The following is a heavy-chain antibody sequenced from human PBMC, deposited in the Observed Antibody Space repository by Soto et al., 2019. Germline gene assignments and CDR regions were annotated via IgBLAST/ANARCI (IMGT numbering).Heavy chain of an antibody. J-gene: IGHJ6*02. CDR3: ARGPITMVRGVIIYYYYYGMDV. Sequence: ASVKVSCKASGYTFTSYYMHWVRQAPGQGLEWMGIINPSGGSTSYAQKFQGRVTITRDTSASTAYMELSSLRSEDTAVYYCARGPITMVRGVIIYYYYYGMDVWGQGTTVTVSS. V-gene: IGHV1-46*01. D-gene: IGHD3-10*01. CDR1: GYTFTSYY. CDR2: INPSGGST.